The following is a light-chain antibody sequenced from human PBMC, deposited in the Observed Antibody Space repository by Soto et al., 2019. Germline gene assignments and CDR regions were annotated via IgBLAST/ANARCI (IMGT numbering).Light chain of an antibody. J-gene: IGKJ1*01. CDR3: QQYGSSTWT. Sequence: EIVLTQSPGTLSLSPGERATLSCRASQSVSSSYLAWYQQKPGQAPMLLIYGASSRATGIPDRFSGSGSGTDFTLTMSRLEPEDFAVYYCQQYGSSTWTFGQGTKVEIK. CDR1: QSVSSSY. V-gene: IGKV3-20*01. CDR2: GAS.